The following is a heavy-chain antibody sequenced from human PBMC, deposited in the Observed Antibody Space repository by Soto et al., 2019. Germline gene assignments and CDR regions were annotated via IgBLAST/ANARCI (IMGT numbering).Heavy chain of an antibody. CDR3: ARDAGPLNY. V-gene: IGHV3-23*01. Sequence: EVQLLESGGGLLQPGGSLRLSWAASGLTLIPYGMTWVRQAPGKGLEYVSSITGSGAGTYYAESVKGRFTISRDNSNNTLYLQMNSLRAEDTAIYYCARDAGPLNYWGQGTLVTVSS. CDR2: ITGSGAGT. CDR1: GLTLIPYG. J-gene: IGHJ4*02. D-gene: IGHD3-10*01.